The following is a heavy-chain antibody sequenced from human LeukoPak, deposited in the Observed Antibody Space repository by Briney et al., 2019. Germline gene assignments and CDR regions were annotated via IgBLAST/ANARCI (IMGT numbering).Heavy chain of an antibody. D-gene: IGHD4-17*01. CDR1: GFMFSSYA. CDR3: AKGPTTVSYFDN. CDR2: ISDSGANT. J-gene: IGHJ4*02. V-gene: IGHV3-23*01. Sequence: PGGSLKLSCAASGFMFSSYAMSWVRQAPGKGLEWVSSISDSGANTYYADSVKGRFTISRDNSKNTLYLQMNSLRAEDTAVYYCAKGPTTVSYFDNWGQGTLVTVSS.